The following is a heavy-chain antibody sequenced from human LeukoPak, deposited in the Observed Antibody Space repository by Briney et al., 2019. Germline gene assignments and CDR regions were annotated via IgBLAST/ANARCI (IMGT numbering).Heavy chain of an antibody. CDR3: ARESDLSHYDRTDY. CDR1: GGPITSNNYY. J-gene: IGHJ4*02. Sequence: PSQTLSLTCAVSGGPITSNNYYWSWIRQPAGKGLEWIGRISSSGSTTYNPTLKSRVTISADTSKNQLSLKLNSATAADTAVYYCARESDLSHYDRTDYWGQGTLVTVSS. D-gene: IGHD3-22*01. CDR2: ISSSGST. V-gene: IGHV4-61*02.